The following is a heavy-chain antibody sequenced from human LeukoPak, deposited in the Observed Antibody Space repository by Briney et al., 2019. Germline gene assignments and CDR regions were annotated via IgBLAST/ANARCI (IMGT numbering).Heavy chain of an antibody. Sequence: NPSETLPLTCTVSGASIRSYYWSWIRQPAGKKLEWIGRISSGGNTDYNPSLRSRLTMSVDTSKNQFSLKLNSVTAADTAVYYCAREGRSSTPGYWGQGTLVTVSS. D-gene: IGHD2-15*01. J-gene: IGHJ4*01. CDR2: ISSGGNT. V-gene: IGHV4-4*07. CDR1: GASIRSYY. CDR3: AREGRSSTPGY.